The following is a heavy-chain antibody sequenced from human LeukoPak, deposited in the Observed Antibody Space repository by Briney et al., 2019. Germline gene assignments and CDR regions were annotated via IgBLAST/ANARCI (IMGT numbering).Heavy chain of an antibody. CDR3: TRGKPETVFDS. Sequence: PSETLSLTCTVYGGSFSGYCWTWIRQSPGTELGWIGEINHSCIINYNPSLKSRVTISVDTSKKQFTLKVTSVTAADTAVYYCTRGKPETVFDSWGQGTLVTVSS. D-gene: IGHD2-21*02. V-gene: IGHV4-34*01. CDR2: INHSCII. CDR1: GGSFSGYC. J-gene: IGHJ4*02.